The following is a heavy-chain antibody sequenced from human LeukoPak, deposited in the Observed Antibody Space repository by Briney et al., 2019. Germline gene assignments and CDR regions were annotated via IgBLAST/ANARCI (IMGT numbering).Heavy chain of an antibody. J-gene: IGHJ4*02. CDR1: GGSTSSYY. V-gene: IGHV4-4*09. Sequence: SETLSLTCTVSGGSTSSYYWSWIRQPPGRGLEWIGYIYTSGSTNYNPSLKSRVTISVDTSKNQFSLKLSSVTAADTAVYYCARHSRGNPSLDYWGQGTLVTVSS. D-gene: IGHD1-14*01. CDR2: IYTSGST. CDR3: ARHSRGNPSLDY.